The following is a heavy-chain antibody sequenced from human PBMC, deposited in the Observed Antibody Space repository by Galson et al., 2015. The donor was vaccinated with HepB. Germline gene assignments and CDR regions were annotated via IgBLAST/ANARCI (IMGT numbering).Heavy chain of an antibody. D-gene: IGHD3-10*01. Sequence: SGAEVKKPGESLKISCKVSGYSFPSYWIGWVRQMPGKGLEWMGIIYPGQSDTRYSQSFQGQVTISADKSISTAYLQWSSLKASDTAMYYCAKGASVVQGVMAYWGQGTLVTVSS. CDR2: IYPGQSDT. J-gene: IGHJ4*02. CDR3: AKGASVVQGVMAY. V-gene: IGHV5-51*03. CDR1: GYSFPSYW.